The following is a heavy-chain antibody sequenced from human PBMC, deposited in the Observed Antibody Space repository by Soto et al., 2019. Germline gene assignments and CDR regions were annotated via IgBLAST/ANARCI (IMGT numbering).Heavy chain of an antibody. J-gene: IGHJ6*02. V-gene: IGHV1-69*01. CDR1: GGKFSIYA. CDR3: ARDMWSEKPPMCYYGMDV. D-gene: IGHD3-10*02. Sequence: QVQLVQSGAEVREPGSSVKVSCTASGGKFSIYAISWVRQAPGQGLEWMGGFMPMFGTSNYAQKFKGRVTITADESTRTVYMELSSLMSEDTAIYYCARDMWSEKPPMCYYGMDVWGQGTTVTVSS. CDR2: FMPMFGTS.